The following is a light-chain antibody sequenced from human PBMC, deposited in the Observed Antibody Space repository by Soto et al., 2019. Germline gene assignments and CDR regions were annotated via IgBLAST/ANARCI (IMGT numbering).Light chain of an antibody. V-gene: IGLV8-61*01. CDR2: STN. CDR1: SGSVSTGYY. CDR3: VLYMGSGISV. Sequence: QTVVTQEPSFSVSPGGTVTLTCGLSSGSVSTGYYPSWYQQTPGQAPRTLIYSTNTRSSGVPDRFSGSILGNKAALTITGAQADDESDYYCVLYMGSGISVFGGDTKLTVL. J-gene: IGLJ2*01.